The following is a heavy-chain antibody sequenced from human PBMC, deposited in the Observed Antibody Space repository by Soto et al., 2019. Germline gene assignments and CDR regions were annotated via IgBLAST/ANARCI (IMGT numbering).Heavy chain of an antibody. V-gene: IGHV3-64*02. J-gene: IGHJ6*02. CDR2: ISSNCGST. CDR3: AKDASRLLEWLSRYYYYGMDV. Sequence: GGSLRLSCAASGFTFSSYAMHWVRQAPRKGLEYVSAISSNCGSTYYAESVKGRFTISRDNSKNTLSLQMNSLRAEDTAVYYCAKDASRLLEWLSRYYYYGMDVWGQGTTVTVSS. CDR1: GFTFSSYA. D-gene: IGHD3-3*01.